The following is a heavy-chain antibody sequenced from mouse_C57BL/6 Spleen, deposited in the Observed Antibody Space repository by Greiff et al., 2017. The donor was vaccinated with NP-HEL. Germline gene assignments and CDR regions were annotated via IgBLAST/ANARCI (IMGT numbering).Heavy chain of an antibody. CDR1: GFNIKDDY. J-gene: IGHJ4*01. CDR3: TTSYGSYYYARDY. D-gene: IGHD1-1*01. CDR2: IDPENGDT. V-gene: IGHV14-4*01. Sequence: VQLQQSGAELVRPGASVKLSCTASGFNIKDDYMHWVKQRPEQGLEWIGWIDPENGDTEYASKFQGQATITAATSSNTAYLQLSSQTSEDTSVYYCTTSYGSYYYARDYWGQGTSVTVSS.